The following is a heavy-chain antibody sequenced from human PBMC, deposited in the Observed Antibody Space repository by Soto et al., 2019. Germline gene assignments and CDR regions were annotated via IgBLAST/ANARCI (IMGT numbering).Heavy chain of an antibody. Sequence: GGSLRLSCAASGFTFSSYWMSWVRQAPGKGLEWVANIKQDGSEKYYVDSVKGRFTISRDNAKNSLYLQMNSLRAEDTAVYYCARDQGNIVAMYYFDYWGQGTLVTVSS. CDR2: IKQDGSEK. D-gene: IGHD5-12*01. CDR3: ARDQGNIVAMYYFDY. J-gene: IGHJ4*02. CDR1: GFTFSSYW. V-gene: IGHV3-7*01.